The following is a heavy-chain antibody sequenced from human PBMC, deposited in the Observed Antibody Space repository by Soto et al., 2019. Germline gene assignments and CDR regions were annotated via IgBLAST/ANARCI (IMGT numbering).Heavy chain of an antibody. J-gene: IGHJ6*02. CDR2: TYYRSKWYN. Sequence: SQTLSLTCAISGDRVSSNSAAWNWIRQSPSRGLEWLGRTYYRSKWYNDYAVSVKSRITINPDTSKNQFSLQLNSVTPEDTAVYYCARGVRGSGWYPAGYGMDVWGQGTTVTVSS. CDR1: GDRVSSNSAA. V-gene: IGHV6-1*01. D-gene: IGHD6-19*01. CDR3: ARGVRGSGWYPAGYGMDV.